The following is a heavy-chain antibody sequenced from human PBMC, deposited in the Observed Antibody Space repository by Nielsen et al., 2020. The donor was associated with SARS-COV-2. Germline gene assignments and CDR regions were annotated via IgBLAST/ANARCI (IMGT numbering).Heavy chain of an antibody. Sequence: GESLKISCAASGFTFSSYAMSWVRQAPGKGLEWVSAISGSGGSTYYADSVKGRFTITRDNSKNTLYLQMNSLRAEDTAVYYCAKSLLRYYYYVMDVWGQGTTVTVSS. J-gene: IGHJ6*02. D-gene: IGHD2-15*01. CDR1: GFTFSSYA. CDR3: AKSLLRYYYYVMDV. V-gene: IGHV3-23*01. CDR2: ISGSGGST.